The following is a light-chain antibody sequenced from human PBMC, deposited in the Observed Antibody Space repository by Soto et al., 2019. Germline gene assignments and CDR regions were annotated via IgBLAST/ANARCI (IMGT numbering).Light chain of an antibody. CDR2: DAS. CDR1: QSISSW. V-gene: IGKV1-5*01. Sequence: DIQMTQSPSILSASVGDRVTITCRASQSISSWLAWYQQKPGKAPKLLIYDASSLESGVPSRFSGIGSGTELNLTITSLQPDDFAPYYCQQYDSYAWTFGQGTKVEIK. J-gene: IGKJ1*01. CDR3: QQYDSYAWT.